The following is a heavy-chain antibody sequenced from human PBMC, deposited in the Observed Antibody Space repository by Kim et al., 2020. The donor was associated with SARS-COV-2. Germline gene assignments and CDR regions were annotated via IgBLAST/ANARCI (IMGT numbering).Heavy chain of an antibody. Sequence: GGSLRLSCAASGFSFSTSWMTWVRQAPGKGLQWVADIKEDGRDKFYLDSVRGRFTISRDNSDNSLFLQMDSLRAEDTAVYYCAKTPGFFDVWGQGTLFTVSS. J-gene: IGHJ4*02. CDR2: IKEDGRDK. CDR3: AKTPGFFDV. CDR1: GFSFSTSW. V-gene: IGHV3-7*01. D-gene: IGHD3-10*01.